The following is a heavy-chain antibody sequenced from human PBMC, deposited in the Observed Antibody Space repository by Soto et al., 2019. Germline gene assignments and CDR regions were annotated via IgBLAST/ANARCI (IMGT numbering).Heavy chain of an antibody. D-gene: IGHD3-22*01. CDR3: AKAGSYYYDSSGPNFDY. CDR2: ISGSGGST. J-gene: IGHJ4*02. CDR1: GFTFSSYA. Sequence: LRLSCAASGFTFSSYAMSWVRQAPGKGLEWVSAISGSGGSTYYADSVKGRFTISRDNSKNTLYLQMNSLRAEDTAVYYCAKAGSYYYDSSGPNFDYWGQVTLVTVSS. V-gene: IGHV3-23*01.